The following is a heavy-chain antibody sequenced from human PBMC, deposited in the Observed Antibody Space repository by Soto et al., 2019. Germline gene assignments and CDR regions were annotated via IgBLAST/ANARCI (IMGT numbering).Heavy chain of an antibody. D-gene: IGHD1-7*01. Sequence: SETLSLTCPVSGFSISSYYWSWIRQPPGKGLEWIGYIYYSGSTNYNPSLKSRVTISVDNSKNTLYLQMNSLRAEDTAVYYCAKDPVTGTTDYWGQGTLVTVSS. J-gene: IGHJ4*02. V-gene: IGHV4-59*12. CDR3: AKDPVTGTTDY. CDR2: IYYSGST. CDR1: GFSISSYY.